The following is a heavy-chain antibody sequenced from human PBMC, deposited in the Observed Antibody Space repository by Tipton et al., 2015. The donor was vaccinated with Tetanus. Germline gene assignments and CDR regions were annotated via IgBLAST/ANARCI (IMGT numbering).Heavy chain of an antibody. CDR1: GGSISRGGYY. Sequence: GLVKPSQTLSLTCTVSGGSISRGGYYWSWIRQHPGKGLEWIGDIYYSGSTYYNPSLKSRVTISVDTSKNQFSLKLNPVTAAATAVYYCARDQARGARGWNYFDFWGQGTLFTVSS. CDR2: IYYSGST. V-gene: IGHV4-31*03. CDR3: ARDQARGARGWNYFDF. J-gene: IGHJ4*02. D-gene: IGHD1-26*01.